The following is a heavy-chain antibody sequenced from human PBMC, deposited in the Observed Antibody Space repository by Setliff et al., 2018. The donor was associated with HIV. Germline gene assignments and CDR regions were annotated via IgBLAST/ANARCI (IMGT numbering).Heavy chain of an antibody. V-gene: IGHV4-39*01. CDR2: IYYSGNT. CDR3: ARGGRSTVATWAWFDP. Sequence: PSETLSLTCTVSGASISGSSFYWGWIRQPPGRGLEWIGTIYYSGNTYYNPSLKSRVSISIDASKNQFSLKLTSVTAADTAVYYCARGGRSTVATWAWFDPWGQGTLVTVSS. CDR1: GASISGSSFY. D-gene: IGHD4-4*01. J-gene: IGHJ5*02.